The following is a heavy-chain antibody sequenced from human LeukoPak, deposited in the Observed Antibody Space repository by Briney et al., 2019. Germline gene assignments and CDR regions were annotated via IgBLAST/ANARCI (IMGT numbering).Heavy chain of an antibody. CDR2: IYHSGTT. CDR3: ARDHVGQLWSPTDPRFGY. D-gene: IGHD5-18*01. Sequence: TLSLTCIVSGGSIRSGGYYWGWVRQPPGKGLEWLGYIYHSGTTYHNPSLKTRVTISVNMSKTQFSLKLSAVTAAAPAFYSCARDHVGQLWSPTDPRFGYWGQGSLVTASS. CDR1: GGSIRSGGYY. J-gene: IGHJ4*02. V-gene: IGHV4-30-2*01.